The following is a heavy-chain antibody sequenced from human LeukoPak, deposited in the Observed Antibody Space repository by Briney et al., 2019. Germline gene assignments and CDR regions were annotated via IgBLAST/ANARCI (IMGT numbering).Heavy chain of an antibody. J-gene: IGHJ4*02. CDR1: GYSISSGYY. CDR2: IYHSGST. CDR3: ASPHCSSTSCYYHY. D-gene: IGHD2-2*01. V-gene: IGHV4-38-2*01. Sequence: PSETLSLTCAVSGYSISSGYYWGWIRQPPGKGLEWIGSIYHSGSTYYNPSLKSRVTISVDTSKNQSSLKLSSVTAADAAVYYCASPHCSSTSCYYHYWGQGTLVTVSS.